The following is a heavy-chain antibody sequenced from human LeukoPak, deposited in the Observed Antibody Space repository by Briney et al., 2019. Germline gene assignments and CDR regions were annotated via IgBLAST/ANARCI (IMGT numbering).Heavy chain of an antibody. CDR1: GGSFSGYY. CDR2: INHSGST. D-gene: IGHD3-10*02. J-gene: IGHJ4*02. V-gene: IGHV4-34*01. Sequence: SETLSLTCAVYGGSFSGYYWSWIRQPPGKGLEWVGEINHSGSTNYNPSLKSRVTISVDTSKNQFSLKLSSVTAADTAVYYCARGRGRITMSSFDYWGQGTLVTVSS. CDR3: ARGRGRITMSSFDY.